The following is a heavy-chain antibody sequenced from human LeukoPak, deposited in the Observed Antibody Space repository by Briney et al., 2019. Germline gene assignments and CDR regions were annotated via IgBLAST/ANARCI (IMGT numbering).Heavy chain of an antibody. CDR3: ARDSSGYAYFDY. D-gene: IGHD3-22*01. CDR1: GGSISSGGYY. Sequence: SETLSLTCTVSGGSISSGGYYWSWIRQHPGQGLEWIGYIFTGGSTYYNPSLKSRVTISVDTSKNQFSLKMSSVTAAGTAVYYCARDSSGYAYFDYWGQGTLVTVSS. V-gene: IGHV4-31*03. CDR2: IFTGGST. J-gene: IGHJ4*02.